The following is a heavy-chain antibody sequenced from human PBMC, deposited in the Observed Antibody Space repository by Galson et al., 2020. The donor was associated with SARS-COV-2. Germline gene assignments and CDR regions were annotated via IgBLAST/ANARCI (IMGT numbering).Heavy chain of an antibody. Sequence: GESLKISCKASGYTFNSYYVHWVRQAPGQGLEWMAISNPSGNSTRYAQKFQGRVTMTRDTSTSTVYMELSSLRSDDTAVYYCARWPREQSLERRVEDFYNGMDVWGQGTTVTVSS. CDR3: ARWPREQSLERRVEDFYNGMDV. J-gene: IGHJ6*02. CDR2: SNPSGNST. V-gene: IGHV1-46*02. CDR1: GYTFNSYY. D-gene: IGHD1-1*01.